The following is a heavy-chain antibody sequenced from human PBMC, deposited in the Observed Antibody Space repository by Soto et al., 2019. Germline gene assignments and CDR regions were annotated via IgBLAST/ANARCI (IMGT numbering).Heavy chain of an antibody. CDR1: GGPITSGGYS. D-gene: IGHD4-17*01. J-gene: IGHJ5*02. V-gene: IGHV4-30-2*01. CDR2: IYHSGGT. Sequence: TLALPCAVCGGPITSGGYSWSWIRQPPGKGLEWIGYIYHSGGTYYNPSLKSRVTLSIDRTKKQFSLKLKSVTAADTAVYFCARTMTTSGWFVPWGQATLVTASS. CDR3: ARTMTTSGWFVP.